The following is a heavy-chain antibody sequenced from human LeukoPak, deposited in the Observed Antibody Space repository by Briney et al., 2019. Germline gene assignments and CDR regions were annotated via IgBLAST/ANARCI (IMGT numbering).Heavy chain of an antibody. J-gene: IGHJ4*02. Sequence: GGSLRLSCAASGFTFSSYWMHWVRQAPGKGLVWVSRINNDGSRTNYADSVKGRFTISRDNAKNTLYLQMNSLRAGDTAVYYCTRDLGRGSNYWGQGTLVTVSS. V-gene: IGHV3-74*01. CDR1: GFTFSSYW. CDR3: TRDLGRGSNY. CDR2: INNDGSRT. D-gene: IGHD1-26*01.